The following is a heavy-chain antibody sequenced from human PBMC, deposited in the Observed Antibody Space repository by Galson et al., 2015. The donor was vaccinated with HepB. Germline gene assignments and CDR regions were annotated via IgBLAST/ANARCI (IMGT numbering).Heavy chain of an antibody. CDR3: ARRGATTDAFDI. CDR1: GGSISSSSYY. CDR2: FFLSGST. J-gene: IGHJ3*02. Sequence: ETLSLTCTASGGSISSSSYYWGWIRQPPGKGLEWVGSFFLSGSTHHNPSLKSRVTVSGDTSKNQFSLRLTSVTAADTAVYYCARRGATTDAFDIWGQGTMVTVSS. V-gene: IGHV4-39*01. D-gene: IGHD1-26*01.